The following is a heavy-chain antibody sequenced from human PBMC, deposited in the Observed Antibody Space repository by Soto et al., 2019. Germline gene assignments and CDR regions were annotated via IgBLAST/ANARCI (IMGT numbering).Heavy chain of an antibody. CDR1: GYTFTSYG. CDR3: ARGPYYYDSSCYGDLDY. V-gene: IGHV1-18*04. D-gene: IGHD3-22*01. J-gene: IGHJ4*02. Sequence: ASVKVSCKASGYTFTSYGISWVRQAPGQGLEWMGWISAYNGNTNYAQKLQGRVTMTTDTSTSTAYMELRSLRSDDTAVYYCARGPYYYDSSCYGDLDYWGQGTLVTVSS. CDR2: ISAYNGNT.